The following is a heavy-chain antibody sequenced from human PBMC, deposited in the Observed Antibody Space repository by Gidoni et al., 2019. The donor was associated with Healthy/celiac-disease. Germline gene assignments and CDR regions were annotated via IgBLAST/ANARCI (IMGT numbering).Heavy chain of an antibody. CDR3: ARIRGYLDPLFDY. V-gene: IGHV2-26*01. D-gene: IGHD5-18*01. CDR2: IFSNDEK. Sequence: QVTLKESGPVLVKPTETLTLTCTVSGFSLSNARMGVSWICQPPGKALEWLAHIFSNDEKSYSTSLKSRLTISKDTSKSQVVLTMTNMDPVDTATYYCARIRGYLDPLFDYWGQGTLVTVSS. CDR1: GFSLSNARMG. J-gene: IGHJ4*02.